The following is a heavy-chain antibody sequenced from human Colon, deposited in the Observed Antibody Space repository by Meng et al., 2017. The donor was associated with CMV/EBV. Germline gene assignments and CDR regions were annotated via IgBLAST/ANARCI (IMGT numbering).Heavy chain of an antibody. CDR3: AKYEDIVVVPAAIRAYYYYYGMDV. D-gene: IGHD2-2*02. CDR2: ISGSGGST. CDR1: GFTCSSYA. J-gene: IGHJ6*02. Sequence: GGSLRLSCAASGFTCSSYAMSWVRQAPGKGLEWVSAISGSGGSTYYADSVKGRFTISRDNSKNTLYLQMNSLRAEDTAVYYCAKYEDIVVVPAAIRAYYYYYGMDVWGQGTTVTVSS. V-gene: IGHV3-23*01.